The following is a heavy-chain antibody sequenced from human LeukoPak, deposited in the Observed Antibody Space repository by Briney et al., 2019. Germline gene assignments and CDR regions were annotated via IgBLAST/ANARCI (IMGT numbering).Heavy chain of an antibody. CDR2: ISSNGGST. J-gene: IGHJ4*02. CDR3: VKATYCSGGSCYSYYFDY. D-gene: IGHD2-15*01. Sequence: PGGSLRLSCAASGFTFSSYAMHWVRQAPGKGLEYVSAISSNGGSTYYADSVKGRFTISRDNSKNTLYLQMSSLRAEDTAVYYCVKATYCSGGSCYSYYFDYWGQGTLVTVSS. CDR1: GFTFSSYA. V-gene: IGHV3-64D*06.